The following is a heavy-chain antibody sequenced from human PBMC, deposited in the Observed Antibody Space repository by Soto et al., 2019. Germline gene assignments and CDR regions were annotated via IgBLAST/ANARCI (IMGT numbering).Heavy chain of an antibody. D-gene: IGHD2-2*01. V-gene: IGHV3-74*03. CDR2: INTDGGSS. J-gene: IGHJ3*02. Sequence: EVQLVESGGDLIQPGGSLRLSCAASGFTFSGHWMHWVRQVPGKGLEWVSRINTDGGSSAYADSVKGRFTISRENAKNTLYLQMNGLRAEDTAVYYCAREAGYCSRTSCYRRAFDTWGQGTTVTVS. CDR3: AREAGYCSRTSCYRRAFDT. CDR1: GFTFSGHW.